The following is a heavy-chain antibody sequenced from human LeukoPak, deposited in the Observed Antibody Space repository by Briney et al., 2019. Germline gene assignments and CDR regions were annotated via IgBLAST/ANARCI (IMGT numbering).Heavy chain of an antibody. D-gene: IGHD3-10*01. CDR1: GASISSSAYY. CDR3: ARDRAYGSGKYYFDY. V-gene: IGHV4-61*08. CDR2: IDYSGST. J-gene: IGHJ4*02. Sequence: SETLSLTGIISGASISSSAYYWGWIRQPPGKGLEWIGYIDYSGSTNYNPSLKSRVTISVDTSKSQFSLKLSSVTAADTAVYYCARDRAYGSGKYYFDYWGQGTLVTVSS.